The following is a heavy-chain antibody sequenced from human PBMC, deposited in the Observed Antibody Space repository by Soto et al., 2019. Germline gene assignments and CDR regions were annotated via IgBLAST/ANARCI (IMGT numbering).Heavy chain of an antibody. Sequence: QLVQSGAEVKKPGASVKVSCKASGYTFTSYDINLFRQATGQGLEWMGWMNPNIGNTVYAPKVQGRVPRTRNTSISTAYMELSSLRSEDTAVYYWASERKGMDVWGQGTTVTVSS. CDR2: MNPNIGNT. V-gene: IGHV1-8*01. CDR1: GYTFTSYD. CDR3: ASERKGMDV. J-gene: IGHJ6*02.